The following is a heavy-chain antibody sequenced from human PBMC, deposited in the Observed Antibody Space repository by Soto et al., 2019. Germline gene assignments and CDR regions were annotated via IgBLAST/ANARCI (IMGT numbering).Heavy chain of an antibody. D-gene: IGHD2-21*02. Sequence: SETLSLTCTVSGGSVSSGSYYWSWIRQPPGKGLEWIGYIYYSGSTNYNPSLKSRVTISVDTSKNQFSLKLSSVTAADTAVYYCAREEGCGGDCYYGLDYWGQGTLVTVYS. CDR3: AREEGCGGDCYYGLDY. V-gene: IGHV4-61*01. J-gene: IGHJ4*02. CDR2: IYYSGST. CDR1: GGSVSSGSYY.